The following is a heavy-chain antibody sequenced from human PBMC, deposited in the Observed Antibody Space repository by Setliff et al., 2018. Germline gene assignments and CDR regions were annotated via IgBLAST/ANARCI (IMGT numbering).Heavy chain of an antibody. D-gene: IGHD1-26*01. CDR3: ARSSYSGSYLNV. CDR1: GGSFSGYY. V-gene: IGHV4-34*01. CDR2: INHSGST. Sequence: ETLSLTCAVYGGSFSGYYWTWIRQPPGKGLEWIGEINHSGSTNYNPSLKSRVTISVDKSKNQFSLKLSSVTAADTAVYYCARSSYSGSYLNVWGQGTTVTVS. J-gene: IGHJ6*02.